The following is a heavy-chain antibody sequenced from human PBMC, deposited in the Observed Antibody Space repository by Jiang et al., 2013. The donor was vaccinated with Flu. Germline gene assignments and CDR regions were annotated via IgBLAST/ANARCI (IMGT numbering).Heavy chain of an antibody. Sequence: GPGLVKPSETLSLTCTVSGGSISSSSFFWGWIRQSPGKGLEWIGSFYYSGSSYYTPSLKSRVTISVETSKNQFSLKLTSVTAADTAVYYCARHFQWEVVGIDYWGQGTLVTGLL. CDR1: GGSISSSSFF. J-gene: IGHJ4*02. D-gene: IGHD1-26*01. CDR3: ARHFQWEVVGIDY. V-gene: IGHV4-39*01. CDR2: FYYSGSS.